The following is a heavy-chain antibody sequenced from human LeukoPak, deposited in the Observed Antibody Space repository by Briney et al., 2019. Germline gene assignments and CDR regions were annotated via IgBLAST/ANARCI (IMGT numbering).Heavy chain of an antibody. J-gene: IGHJ4*02. CDR3: ARVPQDY. Sequence: GGSLRLSCAASGFTFSSYAMSWVRQAPGKGLEWVSTLSGSGASTSYADSVKGRFTISRDNSKNTLYLQMNSLRAEDTARYYCARVPQDYWGQGTLVTVSS. CDR1: GFTFSSYA. V-gene: IGHV3-23*01. CDR2: LSGSGAST.